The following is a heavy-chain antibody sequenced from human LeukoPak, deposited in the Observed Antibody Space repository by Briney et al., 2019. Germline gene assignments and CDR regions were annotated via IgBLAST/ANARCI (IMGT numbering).Heavy chain of an antibody. CDR3: VSPWGIAVAGPLDY. J-gene: IGHJ4*02. Sequence: ASVKVSCKASGYTFTGYYMHWVRQAPGQGLEWMGWINPNSGGTNYAQKFQGRVTMTRDTSISTAYMELSRLRSDDTAVYYCVSPWGIAVAGPLDYWGQGTLVTVSS. CDR2: INPNSGGT. V-gene: IGHV1-2*02. D-gene: IGHD6-19*01. CDR1: GYTFTGYY.